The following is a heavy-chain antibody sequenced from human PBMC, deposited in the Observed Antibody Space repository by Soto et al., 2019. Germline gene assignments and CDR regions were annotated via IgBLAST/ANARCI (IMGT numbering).Heavy chain of an antibody. CDR1: GFTVSSNY. V-gene: IGHV3-66*01. D-gene: IGHD3-10*01. CDR3: ARDRGTVYGMDV. Sequence: GGSLRLSCAASGFTVSSNYMSWVRQAPGKGLEWVSVIYSGGSTYYADSVKGRCTISRDNSKNTLYLQMNSLRAEDTAVYYCARDRGTVYGMDVWGQGTTVTVSS. CDR2: IYSGGST. J-gene: IGHJ6*02.